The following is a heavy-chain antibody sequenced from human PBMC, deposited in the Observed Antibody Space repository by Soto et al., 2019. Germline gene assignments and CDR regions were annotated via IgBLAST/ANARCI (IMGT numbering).Heavy chain of an antibody. D-gene: IGHD3-9*01. V-gene: IGHV1-18*04. J-gene: IGHJ5*02. CDR3: ARGQGAIYDILTKSNWFDP. CDR2: ISAYNGNT. CDR1: GYTFTSYG. Sequence: QVQLVQSGAEVKKPGASVKVSCKASGYTFTSYGISWVRQAPGQGLEWMGWISAYNGNTGYAQKFQGRVTMTRNTSISTAYMELSSLRSEDTAVYYCARGQGAIYDILTKSNWFDPWGQGTLVTVSS.